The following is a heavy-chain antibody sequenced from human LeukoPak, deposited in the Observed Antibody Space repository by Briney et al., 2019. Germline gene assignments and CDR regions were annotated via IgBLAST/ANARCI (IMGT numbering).Heavy chain of an antibody. V-gene: IGHV3-7*01. CDR3: VRDGGVSGYDLLDY. D-gene: IGHD5-12*01. Sequence: PGGSLRFSCAASGFTFSNYWMTWVRQAPGKGLEWVAHINQDGSEEHYMDSVKARFTISRDNAKNSLSLQMNSLTAEDTAVYYCVRDGGVSGYDLLDYWGQGTLVTVSS. J-gene: IGHJ4*02. CDR1: GFTFSNYW. CDR2: INQDGSEE.